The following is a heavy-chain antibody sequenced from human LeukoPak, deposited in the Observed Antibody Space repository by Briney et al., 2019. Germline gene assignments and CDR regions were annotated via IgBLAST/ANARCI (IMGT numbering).Heavy chain of an antibody. CDR2: ASGDGSHK. J-gene: IGHJ4*01. CDR3: ARAVSSSWYAAY. CDR1: GFSFTAYT. Sequence: GGSLRLSCATSGFSFTAYTIHWVRQAPGEGPEWVALASGDGSHKQYAASVQGRFTISRDNSKSTVYLEMNSLKDGDTGKYYCARAVSSSWYAAYWGHGTRVTVSS. D-gene: IGHD6-13*01. V-gene: IGHV3-30*04.